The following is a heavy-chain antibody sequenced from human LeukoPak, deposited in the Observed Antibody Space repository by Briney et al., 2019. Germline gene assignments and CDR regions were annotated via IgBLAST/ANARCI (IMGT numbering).Heavy chain of an antibody. CDR2: IYHSGST. Sequence: PSETLSLTCTVSGGSISSGGYYWSWIRQPPGKGLEWIGYIYHSGSTYYNPSLKSRVTISVDRSKNQFSLKLSSVTAADTAVYYCARDSDGGNPPKYWGQGTLVTVSS. V-gene: IGHV4-30-2*01. D-gene: IGHD4-23*01. CDR1: GGSISSGGYY. J-gene: IGHJ4*02. CDR3: ARDSDGGNPPKY.